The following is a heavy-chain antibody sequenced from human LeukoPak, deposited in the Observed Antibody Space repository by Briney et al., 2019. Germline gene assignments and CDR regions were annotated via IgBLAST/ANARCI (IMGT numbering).Heavy chain of an antibody. V-gene: IGHV4-59*01. CDR2: IYYSGST. CDR1: GGSISSYY. D-gene: IGHD6-13*01. CDR3: ARGIAAADTPSGGFDP. Sequence: PSETLSLTCTVSGGSISSYYWSWIRQPPGKGLEWIGYIYYSGSTNYNPSLKSRVTISVDTSKNQFSLKLSSVTAADTAVYYCARGIAAADTPSGGFDPWGQGTLVTVSS. J-gene: IGHJ5*02.